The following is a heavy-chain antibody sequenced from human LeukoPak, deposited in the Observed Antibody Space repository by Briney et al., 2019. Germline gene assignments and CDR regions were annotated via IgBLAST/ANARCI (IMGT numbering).Heavy chain of an antibody. CDR2: IIPILGIA. CDR3: ARDQVSAITFGGVIVQDAFDI. J-gene: IGHJ3*02. V-gene: IGHV1-69*04. CDR1: GGTFSSYA. D-gene: IGHD3-16*02. Sequence: ASVKVSCKASGGTFSSYAISWVRQAPGQGLEWMGRIIPILGIANYAQKFQGRVTITADKSTSTAYMELSSLRSEDTAVYYCARDQVSAITFGGVIVQDAFDIWGQGTMVTVSS.